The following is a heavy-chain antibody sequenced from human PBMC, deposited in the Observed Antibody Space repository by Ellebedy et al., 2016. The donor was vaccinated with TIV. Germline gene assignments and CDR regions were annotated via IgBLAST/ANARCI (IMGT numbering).Heavy chain of an antibody. D-gene: IGHD2/OR15-2a*01. J-gene: IGHJ4*02. CDR1: GFTFSSYN. Sequence: PWGSLRLSCAASGFTFSSYNITLVRQAPRQGLEWVSYISCSSSRKYYADSVKGRFTISRDNAKNSLYLQMNSLRDEDTAFYYCFLRIRRVYWGQGTLVTVSS. CDR3: FLRIRRVY. V-gene: IGHV3-48*02. CDR2: ISCSSSRK.